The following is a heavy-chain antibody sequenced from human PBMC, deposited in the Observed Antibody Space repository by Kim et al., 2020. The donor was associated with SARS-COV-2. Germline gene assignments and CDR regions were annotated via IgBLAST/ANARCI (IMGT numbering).Heavy chain of an antibody. D-gene: IGHD6-25*01. Sequence: GGSLRLSCAASGFSFGSYVMSWVRQAPGKGLESVSVVDASGDVTYYATFVEGRFTISRDNSKSTLYLQMNSLRVEDTAVYYCAKAGAAGSRAGYNRWGQG. V-gene: IGHV3-23*05. J-gene: IGHJ1*01. CDR2: VDASGDVT. CDR1: GFSFGSYV. CDR3: AKAGAAGSRAGYNR.